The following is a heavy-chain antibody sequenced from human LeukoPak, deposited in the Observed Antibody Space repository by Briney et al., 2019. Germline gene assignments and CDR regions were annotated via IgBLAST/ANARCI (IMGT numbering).Heavy chain of an antibody. J-gene: IGHJ6*03. V-gene: IGHV4-59*12. D-gene: IGHD3-10*01. CDR1: GGSISSYY. CDR3: ARDYYGSGSYYTPNYYYYYMDV. CDR2: IYYSGST. Sequence: SETLSLTCTVSGGSISSYYWSWIRQPPGKGLEWIGYIYYSGSTNYNPSLKSRVTISVDTSKNQFSLKLSSVTAADTAVYYCARDYYGSGSYYTPNYYYYYMDVWGKGTTVTISS.